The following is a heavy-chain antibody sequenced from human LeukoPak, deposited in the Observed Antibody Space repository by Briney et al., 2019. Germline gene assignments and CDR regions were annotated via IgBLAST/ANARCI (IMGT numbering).Heavy chain of an antibody. J-gene: IGHJ4*02. CDR1: GGSISSSSYY. V-gene: IGHV4-39*07. CDR3: ANMKWELPRDSFYFDY. CDR2: IYYSGST. D-gene: IGHD1-26*01. Sequence: KPSETLSLTCTVSGGSISSSSYYWGWIRQPPGKGLEWIGSIYYSGSTYYNPSLKSRVTISVDTSKNQFSLKLSSVTAADTAVYYCANMKWELPRDSFYFDYWGQGTLVTVSS.